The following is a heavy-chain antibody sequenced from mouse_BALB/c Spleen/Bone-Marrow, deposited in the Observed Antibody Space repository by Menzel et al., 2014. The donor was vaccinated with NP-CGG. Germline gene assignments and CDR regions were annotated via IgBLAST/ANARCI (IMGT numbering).Heavy chain of an antibody. CDR2: ICAGGST. V-gene: IGHV2-9*02. D-gene: IGHD2-2*01. J-gene: IGHJ4*01. CDR1: GFSLNSYG. Sequence: QVQLQQPGPGLVAPSQRLSIPCTVSGFSLNSYGVHWVRQPPGKGLEWLGVICAGGSTNYNSALMSRLSISKDNSKSQVFLKMNSLQTDDTAMYFCARDRGFGYDRTMDYWGQGTSVTVSS. CDR3: ARDRGFGYDRTMDY.